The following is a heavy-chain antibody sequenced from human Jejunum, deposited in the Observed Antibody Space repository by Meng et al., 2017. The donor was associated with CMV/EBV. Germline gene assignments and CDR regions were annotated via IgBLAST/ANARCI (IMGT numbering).Heavy chain of an antibody. D-gene: IGHD3-10*01. Sequence: GQLGEAGGGGVQPGGSLRVSFVTAGIRFRNSGMHWVRQAPGKGLEWVVFIRNDGSEIYYVDSVKGRFTISRDNSKNTVYLQMNSLRVEDTGVYYCVKDKGRTALDYWGQGSLVTVSS. J-gene: IGHJ4*02. CDR3: VKDKGRTALDY. V-gene: IGHV3-30*02. CDR1: GIRFRNSG. CDR2: IRNDGSEI.